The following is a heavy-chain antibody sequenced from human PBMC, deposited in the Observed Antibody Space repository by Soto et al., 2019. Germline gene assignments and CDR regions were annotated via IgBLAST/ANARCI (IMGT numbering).Heavy chain of an antibody. CDR2: IHSSGTT. V-gene: IGHV4-59*02. Sequence: QVQLQESGPGLVKPSETLSLTCSVSGASVYSYYWNWLRQPPGKGLEWVGYIHSSGTTKYNPSLTSRVTISVDTSKNQFSLKLTSVTAADTAVYYCARLPGGGDGYNYIEDWGQGTLVTVSS. D-gene: IGHD1-1*01. CDR3: ARLPGGGDGYNYIED. J-gene: IGHJ4*02. CDR1: GASVYSYY.